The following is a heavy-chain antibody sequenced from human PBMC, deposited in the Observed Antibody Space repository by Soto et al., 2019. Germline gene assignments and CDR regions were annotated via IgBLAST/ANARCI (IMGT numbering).Heavy chain of an antibody. V-gene: IGHV1-3*01. CDR3: ARPTKLANWVFAP. D-gene: IGHD7-27*01. CDR2: INAGNGNT. J-gene: IGHJ5*02. CDR1: GYTVTGYP. Sequence: VKVSRKAAGYTVTGYPILRGSNTHGQRLEWMGWINAGNGNTKYSQKFQGRVTITRDTSASTAYMELSSLRSEDTAVYYCARPTKLANWVFAPWGQGTLVTVSS.